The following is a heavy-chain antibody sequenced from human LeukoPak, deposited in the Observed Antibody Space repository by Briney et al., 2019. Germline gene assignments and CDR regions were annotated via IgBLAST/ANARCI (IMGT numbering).Heavy chain of an antibody. CDR3: ARRICSSTSCYCDY. Sequence: GSLRLSCAASGFNFNSYVMSWVRQAPGKWLEWGSAITSSGSTTYYADSVKGRFTISRDNSQNTLLLQMNSLRADDTAVYYCARRICSSTSCYCDYWGQGTLVTVSS. V-gene: IGHV3-23*01. J-gene: IGHJ4*02. CDR2: ITSSGSTT. CDR1: GFNFNSYV. D-gene: IGHD2-2*01.